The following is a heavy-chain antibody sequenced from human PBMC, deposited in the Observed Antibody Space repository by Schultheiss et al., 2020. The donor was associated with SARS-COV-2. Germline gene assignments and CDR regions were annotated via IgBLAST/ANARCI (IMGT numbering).Heavy chain of an antibody. D-gene: IGHD3-10*01. Sequence: GESLKISCAASGFTFSSYGMHWVRQAPGKGLEWVAVIWYDGSNKYYADSVKGRFTISRDNSKNTLYLQMNSLRAEDTAVYYCARGCGSGSDDWFDPWGQGTLVTVSS. CDR3: ARGCGSGSDDWFDP. CDR1: GFTFSSYG. V-gene: IGHV3-33*01. J-gene: IGHJ5*02. CDR2: IWYDGSNK.